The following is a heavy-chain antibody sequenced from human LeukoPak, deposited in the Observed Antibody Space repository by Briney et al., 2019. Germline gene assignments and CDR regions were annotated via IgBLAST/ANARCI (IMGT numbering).Heavy chain of an antibody. D-gene: IGHD3-22*01. V-gene: IGHV1-69*04. CDR3: ASYDSSGYPPGRGMDV. Sequence: SVKVSCKASGGTFSSYAISWVRQAPGQGLEWMGRIIPIFGIANYAQKFQGRVTITADKSTSTAYMELSSLSSEDTAVYYCASYDSSGYPPGRGMDVWGQGTTVTVSS. CDR2: IIPIFGIA. J-gene: IGHJ6*02. CDR1: GGTFSSYA.